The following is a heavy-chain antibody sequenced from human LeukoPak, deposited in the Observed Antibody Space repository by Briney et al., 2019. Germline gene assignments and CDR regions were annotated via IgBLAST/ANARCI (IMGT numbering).Heavy chain of an antibody. Sequence: PSETLSLTCTVSGGSISSYYWSWIRQPPGKGLEWIGYIYYSGSTNYNPSLKSRVTISVDTSKNQFSLKLSPVTAADTAVYYCARVATIGRHYYYGMDVWGKGTTVTVSS. V-gene: IGHV4-59*01. D-gene: IGHD5-12*01. CDR1: GGSISSYY. CDR3: ARVATIGRHYYYGMDV. J-gene: IGHJ6*04. CDR2: IYYSGST.